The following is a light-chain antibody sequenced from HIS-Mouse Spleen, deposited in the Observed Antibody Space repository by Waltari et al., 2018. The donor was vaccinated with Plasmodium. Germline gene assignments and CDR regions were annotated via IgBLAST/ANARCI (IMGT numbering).Light chain of an antibody. Sequence: QSALTQPPSASGSPGQSVTISCPGPSSDVGGYNYVSWYQQHPGKAPKLMIYEVSKRPPGVPDRFSGSKSGNTASLTVSGLQAEDEADYYCSSYAGSNNLEVFGGGTKLTVL. CDR3: SSYAGSNNLEV. V-gene: IGLV2-8*01. CDR1: SSDVGGYNY. CDR2: EVS. J-gene: IGLJ2*01.